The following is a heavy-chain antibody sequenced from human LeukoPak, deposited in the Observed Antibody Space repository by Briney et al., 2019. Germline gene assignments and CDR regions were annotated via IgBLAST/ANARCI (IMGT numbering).Heavy chain of an antibody. V-gene: IGHV1-18*01. D-gene: IGHD4-23*01. J-gene: IGHJ4*02. Sequence: ASVKVSCKASGYTFTSYGISWVRQAPGQGLEWMGWISAYNGNTNYAQKLQGRVTITRNTSISTAYMELSSLRSEDTAVYYCARGGGNSGNFDYWGQGTLVTVSS. CDR2: ISAYNGNT. CDR1: GYTFTSYG. CDR3: ARGGGNSGNFDY.